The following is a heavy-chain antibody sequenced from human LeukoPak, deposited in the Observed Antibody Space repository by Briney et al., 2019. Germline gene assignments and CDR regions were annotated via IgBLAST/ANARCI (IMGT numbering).Heavy chain of an antibody. CDR2: IGKGGDT. CDR1: GFTFSSYD. V-gene: IGHV3-13*04. CDR3: TRGALGFDY. Sequence: PGGSLRLSCAASGFTFSSYDMHWVRQATGKGLEWVSGIGKGGDTYYAGSVKGRFTISRENAKSSLYLQMNSLRAGDTAVYYCTRGALGFDYWGQGTLVTVSS. J-gene: IGHJ4*02.